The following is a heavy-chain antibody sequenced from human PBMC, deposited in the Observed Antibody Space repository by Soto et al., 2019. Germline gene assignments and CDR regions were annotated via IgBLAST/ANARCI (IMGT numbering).Heavy chain of an antibody. CDR1: GFTFTSSA. J-gene: IGHJ3*02. D-gene: IGHD6-19*01. CDR3: AADHGIAVAGDAFDI. Sequence: SVKVSCKASGFTFTSSAVQWVRQARGQRLERIGWIVVGSGNTNYAQKFQERVTITRDMSTSTAYMELSSLRSEDTAVYYRAADHGIAVAGDAFDIWGQGTMVTVSS. CDR2: IVVGSGNT. V-gene: IGHV1-58*01.